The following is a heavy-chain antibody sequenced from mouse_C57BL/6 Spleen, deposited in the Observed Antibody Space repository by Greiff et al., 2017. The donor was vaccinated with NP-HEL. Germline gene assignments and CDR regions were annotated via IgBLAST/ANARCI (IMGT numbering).Heavy chain of an antibody. V-gene: IGHV10-1*01. D-gene: IGHD6-1*01. Sequence: EVKLQESGGGLVQPKGSLKLSCAASGFSFNTYAMNWVRQAPGKGLEWVARIRSKSNNYATYYADSVKDRFTISRDDSESMLYLQMNNLKTEDTAMYYCVRQASRGYFDYWGQGTTLTVSS. CDR2: IRSKSNNYAT. CDR3: VRQASRGYFDY. CDR1: GFSFNTYA. J-gene: IGHJ2*01.